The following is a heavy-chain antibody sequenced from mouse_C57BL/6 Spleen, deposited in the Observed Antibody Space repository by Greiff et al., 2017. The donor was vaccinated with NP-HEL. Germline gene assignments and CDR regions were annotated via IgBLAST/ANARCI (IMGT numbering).Heavy chain of an antibody. Sequence: VQLQQSGPELVKPGASVKISCKASGYAFSSSWMNWVKQRPGKGLEWIGRIYPGDGDTNYNGKFKGKATLTADKSSSTAYMQLSSLTSEDSAVYFCARQDVEEGYFDVWGTGTTVTVSS. J-gene: IGHJ1*03. CDR2: IYPGDGDT. CDR1: GYAFSSSW. CDR3: ARQDVEEGYFDV. V-gene: IGHV1-82*01.